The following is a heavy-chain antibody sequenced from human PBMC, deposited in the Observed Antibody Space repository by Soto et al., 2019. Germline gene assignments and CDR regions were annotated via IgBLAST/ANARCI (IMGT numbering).Heavy chain of an antibody. D-gene: IGHD1-26*01. CDR2: ISYDGSNK. Sequence: GGSLRLSCAASGFTFSTYGMHWVRQAPGKGLEWVAVISYDGSNKYYADSVKGQFTISRDNSKNTLYLQMNSLRAEDTAVYYCAKSPSYPVHFDYWGQGTLVTVSS. CDR3: AKSPSYPVHFDY. V-gene: IGHV3-30*18. CDR1: GFTFSTYG. J-gene: IGHJ4*02.